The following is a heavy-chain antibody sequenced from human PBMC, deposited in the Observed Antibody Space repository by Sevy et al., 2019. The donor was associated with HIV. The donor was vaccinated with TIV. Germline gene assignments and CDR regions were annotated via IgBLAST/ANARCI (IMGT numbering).Heavy chain of an antibody. V-gene: IGHV3-33*01. J-gene: IGHJ4*02. Sequence: GGSLRLSCAAARFTYSSYGMHWVRHAPGKGLEWVAVIWYDGTNKEYADSVKGRFTISRDNSKNTLYLQMSSLRADDTAVYYCARERLAVAGIGYYFDYWGQGALVTVSS. CDR3: ARERLAVAGIGYYFDY. CDR1: RFTYSSYG. D-gene: IGHD6-19*01. CDR2: IWYDGTNK.